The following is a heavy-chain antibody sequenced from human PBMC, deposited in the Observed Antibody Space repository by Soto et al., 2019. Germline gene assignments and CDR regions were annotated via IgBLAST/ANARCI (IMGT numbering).Heavy chain of an antibody. CDR1: GGTFSSSA. CDR2: NIPLFRTP. D-gene: IGHD4-4*01. Sequence: QVQLVQSGAEMKEPGSSVKVSCKTSGGTFSSSAISWLRQAPGQGLEWMGGNIPLFRTPDYAQKFQGRVTIAADETTSTAYMERSSLRSDDTAVYYCARDNDRLQLGGNYYYILDVWGQGTTITVSS. CDR3: ARDNDRLQLGGNYYYILDV. V-gene: IGHV1-69*12. J-gene: IGHJ6*02.